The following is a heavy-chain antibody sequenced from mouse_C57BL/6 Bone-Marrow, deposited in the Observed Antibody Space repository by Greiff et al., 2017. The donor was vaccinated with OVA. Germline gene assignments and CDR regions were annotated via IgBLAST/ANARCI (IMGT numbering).Heavy chain of an antibody. V-gene: IGHV5-17*01. CDR2: ISSGSSTI. CDR1: GFTFSDYG. J-gene: IGHJ4*01. Sequence: EVKLMESGGGLVKPGGSLKLSCAASGFTFSDYGMHWVRQAPEKGLEWVAYISSGSSTIYYADTVKGRFTISRDNAKNTLFLQMTSLRSEDTAMYYCARGAVHYAMDDWGQGTSVTVSS. CDR3: ARGAVHYAMDD.